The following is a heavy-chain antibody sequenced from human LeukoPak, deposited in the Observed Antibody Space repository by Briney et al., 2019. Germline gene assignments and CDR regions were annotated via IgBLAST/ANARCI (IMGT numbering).Heavy chain of an antibody. CDR2: IYHSGSI. V-gene: IGHV4-39*01. J-gene: IGHJ5*02. Sequence: SETLSLTCSVSGASISSADHWWAWIRQSPGMGLEWIGSIYHSGSIYYNPSLKSRVTISVDTSKNQFSLKLSSVTAADTAVYYCAIHIVVVPAAKKKNWFDPWGQGTLVTVSS. CDR3: AIHIVVVPAAKKKNWFDP. D-gene: IGHD2-2*01. CDR1: GASISSADHW.